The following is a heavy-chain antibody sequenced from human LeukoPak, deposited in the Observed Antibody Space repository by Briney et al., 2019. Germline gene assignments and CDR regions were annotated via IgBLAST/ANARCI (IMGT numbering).Heavy chain of an antibody. CDR1: GDSISSGSYY. V-gene: IGHV4-61*02. J-gene: IGHJ4*02. CDR3: ARDRWMVPLPDY. CDR2: IYTSGST. Sequence: SETLSLTCTVSGDSISSGSYYWSWIRQPAGKGLEWIGRIYTSGSTNYNPSLKSRVTISVDTSKNQFSLKLSSVTAADTAVYYCARDRWMVPLPDYWGQGTLVTVSS. D-gene: IGHD3-10*01.